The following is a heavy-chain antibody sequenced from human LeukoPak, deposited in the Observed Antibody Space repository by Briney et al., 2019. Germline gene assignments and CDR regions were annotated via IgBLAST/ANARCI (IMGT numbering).Heavy chain of an antibody. Sequence: PSETLSLTCTVSGGSISSYYWGWIRQPPGKGLEWIGSIYHSGSTYYNPSLKSRVTISVDTSKNQFSLKLSSVTAADTAVYYCARLRAVAALGDYWGQGTLVTVSS. J-gene: IGHJ4*02. D-gene: IGHD6-19*01. CDR3: ARLRAVAALGDY. CDR2: IYHSGST. V-gene: IGHV4-38-2*02. CDR1: GGSISSYY.